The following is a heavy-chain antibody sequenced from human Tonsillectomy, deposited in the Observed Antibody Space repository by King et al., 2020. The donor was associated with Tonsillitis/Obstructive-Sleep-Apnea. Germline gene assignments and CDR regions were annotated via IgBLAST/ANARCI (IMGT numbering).Heavy chain of an antibody. Sequence: VQLVESGGGLVKPGGSLGLSCGASGFTFSDYYQNLNRQAPWKGLEWGSYMSGGTSYTNYADSVKGRVTISRDNAKNSPYLQMNSLSAEDTAVYHCARDRRGYGDYKIDYWGQGTLVTVSS. V-gene: IGHV3-11*05. CDR3: ARDRRGYGDYKIDY. CDR1: GFTFSDYY. J-gene: IGHJ4*02. D-gene: IGHD4-17*01. CDR2: MSGGTSYT.